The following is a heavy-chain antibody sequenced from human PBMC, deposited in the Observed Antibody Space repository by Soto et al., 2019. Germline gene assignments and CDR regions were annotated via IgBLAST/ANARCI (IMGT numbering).Heavy chain of an antibody. Sequence: QVQLQESGPGLVKPSQTLSLTCTVSGGSISSGGYYWSWIRQHSGKGLEWIGYIYYSGSTFYNPSLKSRVTISVDTSGNQFSLKLSSVTAADTAVYCCARGGRESNLFDYWGQGTLVTVSS. D-gene: IGHD3-16*01. J-gene: IGHJ4*02. CDR3: ARGGRESNLFDY. V-gene: IGHV4-31*03. CDR2: IYYSGST. CDR1: GGSISSGGYY.